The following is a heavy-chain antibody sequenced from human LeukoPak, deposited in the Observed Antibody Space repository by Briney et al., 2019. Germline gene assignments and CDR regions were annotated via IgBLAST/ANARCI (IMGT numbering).Heavy chain of an antibody. CDR2: IFYSGST. CDR3: ARAGSGSGWYFDY. Sequence: SQTLSLTCTVSGGSISSGAHYWSWIRQHPGKGLEWIGYIFYSGSTYYSPSFISRVTFSVDTSNNQFSLDLNSVSAADTAMYYCARAGSGSGWYFDYWGQGTLVTVSA. D-gene: IGHD6-19*01. J-gene: IGHJ4*02. CDR1: GGSISSGAHY. V-gene: IGHV4-31*03.